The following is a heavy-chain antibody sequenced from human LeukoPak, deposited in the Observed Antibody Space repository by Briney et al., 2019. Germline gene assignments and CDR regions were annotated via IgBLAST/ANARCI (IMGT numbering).Heavy chain of an antibody. CDR1: EFTFSSYG. CDR3: ARDPNGDYIGTFDM. CDR2: ISGSGGST. J-gene: IGHJ3*02. D-gene: IGHD4-17*01. V-gene: IGHV3-23*01. Sequence: GGSLRLSCAASEFTFSSYGMSWVRQAPGKGLEWVSSISGSGGSTQYADSVQGRFAISRDNSKNTLYLQMNSLRVEDTAMYFCARDPNGDYIGTFDMWGRGTMVSVSS.